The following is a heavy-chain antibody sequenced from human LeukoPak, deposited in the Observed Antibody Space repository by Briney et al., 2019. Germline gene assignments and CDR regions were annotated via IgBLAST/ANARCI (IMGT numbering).Heavy chain of an antibody. V-gene: IGHV3-48*03. Sequence: PGGSLRLSCAASGFTFSSYEMNWVRQAPGKGLEWVSYISSSGSTIYYADSVKGRFTISRDNAKNSLYLQMYSLRAEDTAVYYCARVGEQWRAFDIWGQGTMVTVPS. D-gene: IGHD6-19*01. CDR2: ISSSGSTI. CDR1: GFTFSSYE. J-gene: IGHJ3*02. CDR3: ARVGEQWRAFDI.